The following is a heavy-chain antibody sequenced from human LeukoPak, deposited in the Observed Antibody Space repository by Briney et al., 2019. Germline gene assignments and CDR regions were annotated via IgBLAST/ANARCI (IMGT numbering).Heavy chain of an antibody. CDR2: INHSGST. J-gene: IGHJ4*02. D-gene: IGHD3-9*01. CDR1: GGSFSGYY. CDR3: ARVGYDILTIHFDY. Sequence: SSETLSLTCAVYGGSFSGYYWSWIRQPPGKGLEWIGEINHSGSTNYNPSLKSRVTISVDTSKNQFSLKLSSVTAADTAVYYCARVGYDILTIHFDYWGQGTLVTVSS. V-gene: IGHV4-34*09.